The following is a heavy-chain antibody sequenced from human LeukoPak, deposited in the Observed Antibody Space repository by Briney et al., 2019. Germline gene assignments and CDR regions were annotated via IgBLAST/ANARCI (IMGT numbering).Heavy chain of an antibody. V-gene: IGHV4-59*12. CDR2: IYYSGST. Sequence: LETLSLTCTVSGGSISSYYRSWIRQPPGKGLEWIGYIYYSGSTNYNPSLKSRVTISVDMSKNQFSLKLSSVTAADTAVYYCARKARTSRHYCGSGSYQGWFDPWGQGTLVTVSS. CDR3: ARKARTSRHYCGSGSYQGWFDP. CDR1: GGSISSYY. D-gene: IGHD3-10*01. J-gene: IGHJ5*02.